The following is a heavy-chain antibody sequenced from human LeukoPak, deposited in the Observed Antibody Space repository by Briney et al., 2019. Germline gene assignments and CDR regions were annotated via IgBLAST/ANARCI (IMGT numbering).Heavy chain of an antibody. Sequence: SVKVSCKASGGTFSSYAISWVRQAPGQGLEWMGGTIPIFGTANYAQKFQGRVTITADKSTSTAYMELSSLRSEDTAVYYCARDPADDYYGSGSTGDYWGQGTLVTVSS. CDR1: GGTFSSYA. V-gene: IGHV1-69*06. J-gene: IGHJ4*02. D-gene: IGHD3-10*01. CDR2: TIPIFGTA. CDR3: ARDPADDYYGSGSTGDY.